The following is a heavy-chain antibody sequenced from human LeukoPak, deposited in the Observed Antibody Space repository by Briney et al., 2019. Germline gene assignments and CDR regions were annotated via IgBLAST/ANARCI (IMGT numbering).Heavy chain of an antibody. D-gene: IGHD6-19*01. CDR1: GFTFSSNG. V-gene: IGHV3-33*01. CDR2: IWYDGGNT. Sequence: PGGSLRLSCAASGFTFSSNGMHWVRQAPGKGLEWVAFIWYDGGNTYADSVKGRFTISRDNAKNSLYLQMNSLRAEDTAVYYCARDPSGWYFVDYWGQGTLVTVSS. CDR3: ARDPSGWYFVDY. J-gene: IGHJ4*02.